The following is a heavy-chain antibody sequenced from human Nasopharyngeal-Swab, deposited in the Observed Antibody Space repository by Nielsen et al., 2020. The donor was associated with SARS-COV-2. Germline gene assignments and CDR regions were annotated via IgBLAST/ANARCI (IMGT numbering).Heavy chain of an antibody. CDR2: ISGSGGST. CDR3: AKDTPGSSGWYAPFDY. D-gene: IGHD6-19*01. J-gene: IGHJ4*02. CDR1: GFTFSNAW. Sequence: GESLKISCAASGFTFSNAWMSWVRQAPGKGLEWVSAISGSGGSTYYADSVKGRFTISRDNSKNTLYLQMNSLRAEDTAVYYCAKDTPGSSGWYAPFDYWGQGTLVTVPS. V-gene: IGHV3-23*01.